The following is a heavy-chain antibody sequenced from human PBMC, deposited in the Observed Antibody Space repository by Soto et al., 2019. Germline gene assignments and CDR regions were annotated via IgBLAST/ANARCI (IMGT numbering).Heavy chain of an antibody. Sequence: EVHLVESGGGLIQPGGSLRLSCAASGFTVSTSYMSWVRQAPGTGLQWVSVIYSGGDTDYADSVKGRFTIARDNSKNPLSLQMNSLRAEDTAVYYCATGGAAAGFEWWYFDHWGQGIRVTVSS. D-gene: IGHD6-13*01. V-gene: IGHV3-53*01. CDR1: GFTVSTSY. J-gene: IGHJ4*02. CDR3: ATGGAAAGFEWWYFDH. CDR2: IYSGGDT.